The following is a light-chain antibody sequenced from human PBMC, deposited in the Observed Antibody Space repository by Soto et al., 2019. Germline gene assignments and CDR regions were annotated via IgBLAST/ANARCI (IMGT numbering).Light chain of an antibody. CDR2: GNS. CDR1: SSNIGAGYD. Sequence: QAVVTQPPSVSGAPGQRVTISCTGSSSNIGAGYDVHWYQQLPGTAPKLLIYGNSNRPSGVPDRFSGSTSGTSASLAITGLQAEDEADYYCQSYDSISYVFGTGTKLTVL. V-gene: IGLV1-40*01. CDR3: QSYDSISYV. J-gene: IGLJ1*01.